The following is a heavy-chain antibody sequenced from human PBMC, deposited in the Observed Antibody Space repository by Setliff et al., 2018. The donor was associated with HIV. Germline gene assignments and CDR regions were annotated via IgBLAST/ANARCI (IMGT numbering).Heavy chain of an antibody. Sequence: PSETLSLTCTVSGDSISRYYWSWIRQPAGKGLEWIGRIQTSGSTNYNPSLKTRVTMSVDTSKNQFSLKLTSVTAADTAVYYCARDPWLTYYFDYWGQGILVTVSS. CDR2: IQTSGST. V-gene: IGHV4-4*07. CDR1: GDSISRYY. J-gene: IGHJ4*02. CDR3: ARDPWLTYYFDY. D-gene: IGHD5-18*01.